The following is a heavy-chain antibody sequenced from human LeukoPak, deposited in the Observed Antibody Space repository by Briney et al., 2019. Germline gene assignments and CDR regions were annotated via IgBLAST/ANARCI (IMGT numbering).Heavy chain of an antibody. J-gene: IGHJ4*02. D-gene: IGHD4-11*01. Sequence: PSETLSLTCTVSGVPITSGGYYWSWIHQHPGEGLEWLGYIYYSGSTYYNPSLKSRLTISLDTSKNHFSLRLTSVTAADTAVYYCARGPVRDYSNYWGQGTLVTVSS. CDR3: ARGPVRDYSNY. CDR1: GVPITSGGYY. CDR2: IYYSGST. V-gene: IGHV4-31*03.